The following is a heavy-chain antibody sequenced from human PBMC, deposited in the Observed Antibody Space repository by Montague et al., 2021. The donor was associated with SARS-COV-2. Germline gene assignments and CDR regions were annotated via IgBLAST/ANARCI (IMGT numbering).Heavy chain of an antibody. D-gene: IGHD2-2*01. Sequence: SETLSLTCTVSGGSISSNSYYWAWIRQPPGKGLEWIGSIYYSGSTNYNPSLKSRVTISVDTSKTQFSLKLNSVTAADTAVYYCARTIVVVSAASRYFDLWGRGTLVTVSS. CDR1: GGSISSNSYY. CDR2: IYYSGST. CDR3: ARTIVVVSAASRYFDL. V-gene: IGHV4-39*07. J-gene: IGHJ2*01.